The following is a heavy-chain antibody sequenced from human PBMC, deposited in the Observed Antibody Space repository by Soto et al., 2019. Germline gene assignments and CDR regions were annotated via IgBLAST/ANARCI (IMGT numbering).Heavy chain of an antibody. V-gene: IGHV1-8*01. CDR2: MNPNSGNT. CDR1: GYTFTSYD. CDR3: ASLSSSSWRDNWFDS. Sequence: ASVKVSCKASGYTFTSYDINWVRQATGQGLEWMGWMNPNSGNTGYAQKFQGRVTMTRNTSISTAYMELSSLRSEDTAVYYCASLSSSSWRDNWFDSWGQGTLVTVSS. J-gene: IGHJ5*01. D-gene: IGHD6-13*01.